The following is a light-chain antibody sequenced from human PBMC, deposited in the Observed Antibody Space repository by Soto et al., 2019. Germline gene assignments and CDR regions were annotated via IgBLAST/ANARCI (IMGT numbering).Light chain of an antibody. CDR1: QTISSW. Sequence: IHRTQSPSSLPGSVAGAVTIGCLASQTISSWLAWYQQKPGKAPNLLIYKAFTLKSGLPSRFSGCGAGTAFTLTLHCLQSEHFAPYPCLPGYGYPATFAAGTRVEIK. J-gene: IGKJ4*01. CDR3: LPGYGYPAT. CDR2: KAF. V-gene: IGKV1-5*03.